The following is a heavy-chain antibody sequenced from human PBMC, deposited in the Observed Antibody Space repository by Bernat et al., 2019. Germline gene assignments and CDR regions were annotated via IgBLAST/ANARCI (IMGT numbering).Heavy chain of an antibody. CDR1: GFTFSSYA. CDR3: ARGIVVAILAVDYYYMDV. V-gene: IGHV3-30*01. CDR2: ISYDGSNK. J-gene: IGHJ6*03. D-gene: IGHD1-26*01. Sequence: QVQLVESGGGVVQPGRSLRLSCAASGFTFSSYAMHWVRQAPGKGLEWVAVISYDGSNKYYADSVKGRFTISRDNSKNTLYLQMNSLRAEDTAVYYYARGIVVAILAVDYYYMDVWGKGTTVTVSS.